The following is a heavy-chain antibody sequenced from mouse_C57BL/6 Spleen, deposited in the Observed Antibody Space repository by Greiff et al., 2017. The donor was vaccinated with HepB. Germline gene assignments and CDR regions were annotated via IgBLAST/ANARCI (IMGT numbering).Heavy chain of an antibody. V-gene: IGHV1-50*01. Sequence: VKQSCKASGYTFTSYWMQWVKQRPGQGLEWIGEIDPSDSYTNYNQKFKGKATLTVDTSSSTAYMQLSSLTSEDSAVYYCASRSYGYFDVWGTGTTVTVSS. CDR2: IDPSDSYT. J-gene: IGHJ1*03. CDR1: GYTFTSYW. CDR3: ASRSYGYFDV.